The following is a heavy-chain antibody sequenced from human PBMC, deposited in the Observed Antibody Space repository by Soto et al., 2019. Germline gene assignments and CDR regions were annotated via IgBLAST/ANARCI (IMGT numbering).Heavy chain of an antibody. Sequence: QVQLQESGPGLVKPSQTLSLTCTVSVGSISSGNYYWSWIRQHPGKGLEWIGYIYYSGSTYYTPSLKSRVTISVDTSKYQFSLKLSSVTAADTAVYYCARTSYDSSGTAADPWGQGTLVTVSS. CDR2: IYYSGST. CDR1: VGSISSGNYY. J-gene: IGHJ5*02. CDR3: ARTSYDSSGTAADP. D-gene: IGHD3-22*01. V-gene: IGHV4-31*03.